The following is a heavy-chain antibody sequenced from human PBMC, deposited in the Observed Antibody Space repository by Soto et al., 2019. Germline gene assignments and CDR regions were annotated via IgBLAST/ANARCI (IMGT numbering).Heavy chain of an antibody. D-gene: IGHD3-3*01. CDR3: ATANYDLWSGYTNYFGMDV. V-gene: IGHV3-21*01. Sequence: EVQLVESGGGLVKPGESLRVSCAASGFTFSNYTMNWVRQAPGRGLEWVAAISSGTTYTYYADSVKGRFTISRDNAKNSLFLQMSSLGAEDTAVYYCATANYDLWSGYTNYFGMDVWGQGTTVTVSS. J-gene: IGHJ6*02. CDR2: ISSGTTYT. CDR1: GFTFSNYT.